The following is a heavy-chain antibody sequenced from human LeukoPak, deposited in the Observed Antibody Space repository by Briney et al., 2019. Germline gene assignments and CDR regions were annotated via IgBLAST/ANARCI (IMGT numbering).Heavy chain of an antibody. D-gene: IGHD1-26*01. CDR2: ISSNGGST. Sequence: GGSLRLSCSASGFTFSSYAMHWVRQAPGKGLEYASAISSNGGSTYYADSVKGRFTISRDNSKNTLYLQMSSLRAEDTAVYYCVTGMRSGSSRARFDPWGQGTLVTVSS. CDR3: VTGMRSGSSRARFDP. CDR1: GFTFSSYA. J-gene: IGHJ5*02. V-gene: IGHV3-64D*06.